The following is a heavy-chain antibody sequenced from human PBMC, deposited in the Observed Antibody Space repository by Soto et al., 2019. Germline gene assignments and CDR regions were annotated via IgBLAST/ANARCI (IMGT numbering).Heavy chain of an antibody. CDR1: GGTFSSYA. CDR3: ARPLTTVVTPYYYYYGMDV. CDR2: IIPIFGTA. Sequence: SVKVSCKASGGTFSSYAISWVRQAPGQGLEWMGGIIPIFGTANYAQKFQGRVTITADESTSTAYMELSSLRSEDTAVYYCARPLTTVVTPYYYYYGMDVWGQGTTVTVSS. D-gene: IGHD4-17*01. V-gene: IGHV1-69*13. J-gene: IGHJ6*02.